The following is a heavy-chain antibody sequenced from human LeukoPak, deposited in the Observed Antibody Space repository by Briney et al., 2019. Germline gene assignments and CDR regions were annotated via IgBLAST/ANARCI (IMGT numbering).Heavy chain of an antibody. CDR3: ARDIVGATTNDY. V-gene: IGHV1-8*01. D-gene: IGHD1-26*01. Sequence: ASVKVSCKASGYTFTSYDINWVRQATGQGLEWMGWMNPNSGNTGYAQKFQGRVTMTRNTSISTAYMELSSLRSEDTAVYYCARDIVGATTNDYWGQGTLVTVSS. CDR1: GYTFTSYD. J-gene: IGHJ4*02. CDR2: MNPNSGNT.